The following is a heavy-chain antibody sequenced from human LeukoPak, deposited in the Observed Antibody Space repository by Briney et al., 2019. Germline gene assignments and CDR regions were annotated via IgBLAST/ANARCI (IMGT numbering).Heavy chain of an antibody. CDR2: IIPIFGTA. Sequence: SVKVSCKASGGTFSSYAVSWVRQAPGQGLEWMGGIIPIFGTANYAQKFQGRVTITADESTSTAYMELSSLRSEDTAVYYCARKGRYGDYVNWFDPWGQGTLVTVSS. CDR1: GGTFSSYA. CDR3: ARKGRYGDYVNWFDP. V-gene: IGHV1-69*01. J-gene: IGHJ5*02. D-gene: IGHD4-17*01.